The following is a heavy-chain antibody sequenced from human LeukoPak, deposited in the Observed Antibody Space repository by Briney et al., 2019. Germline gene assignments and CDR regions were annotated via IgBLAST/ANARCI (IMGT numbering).Heavy chain of an antibody. CDR2: INHSGST. CDR3: ARGRWLGRYFDL. J-gene: IGHJ2*01. D-gene: IGHD6-19*01. Sequence: PPETLSPTCTVSGGSISSSNWWSWIRQPPGKGLEWIGEINHSGSTNYNPSLKSRVTISVDTSKNQFSLKLSSVTAADTAVYYCARGRWLGRYFDLWGRGTLVTVSS. V-gene: IGHV4-4*03. CDR1: GGSISSSNW.